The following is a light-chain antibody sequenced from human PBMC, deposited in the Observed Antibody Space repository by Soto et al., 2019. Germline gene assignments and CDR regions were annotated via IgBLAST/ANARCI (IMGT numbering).Light chain of an antibody. V-gene: IGLV1-47*01. Sequence: QSVLTQPPSASGTPGQRVTISCSGSSSNIGNFYVYWYQQLPGTAPKLLIYKNNQRPLGVPDRFSGSKSGTSASLAISGLRSEEEVDCYCAAWDDSLSGPGVFGGGTQLTVL. CDR3: AAWDDSLSGPGV. CDR1: SSNIGNFY. J-gene: IGLJ7*01. CDR2: KNN.